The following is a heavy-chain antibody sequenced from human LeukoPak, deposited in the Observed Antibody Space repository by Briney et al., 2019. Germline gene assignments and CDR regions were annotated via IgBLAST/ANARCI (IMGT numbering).Heavy chain of an antibody. CDR3: ARLGLEVGGPNWFDP. CDR1: GFTVSSKY. Sequence: GGSLRLSCAASGFTVSSKYMSWVRQAPGKGLEWVSVIYSGGSTYYADSVKGRSTISRDNSKNTLYLQMNSLKAEDTAVYYCARLGLEVGGPNWFDPWGQGTLVTVSS. CDR2: IYSGGST. V-gene: IGHV3-53*01. J-gene: IGHJ5*02. D-gene: IGHD1-1*01.